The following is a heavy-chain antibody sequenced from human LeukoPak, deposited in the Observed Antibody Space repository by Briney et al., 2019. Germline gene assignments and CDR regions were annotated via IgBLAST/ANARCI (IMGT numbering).Heavy chain of an antibody. CDR2: IRYDGSNE. CDR3: ARQSPYNWNDGNWFDP. V-gene: IGHV3-30*02. D-gene: IGHD1-20*01. J-gene: IGHJ5*02. Sequence: GSLRLSCAASEFPFSSYAMHWVRQAPGKGLEWVAFIRYDGSNEYYADSVKGRFTISRDNSKNTMYLQMNSLRAEDTAVYYCARQSPYNWNDGNWFDPWGQGTLVTVSS. CDR1: EFPFSSYA.